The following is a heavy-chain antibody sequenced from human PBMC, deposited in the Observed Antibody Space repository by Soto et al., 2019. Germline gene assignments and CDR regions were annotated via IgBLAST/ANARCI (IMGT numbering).Heavy chain of an antibody. J-gene: IGHJ6*02. D-gene: IGHD3-16*02. V-gene: IGHV1-69*13. Sequence: SVKVSCKASGGTFSSYAISWVRQAPGQGLEWMGGIIPIFGTANYAQKFQGRVTITADESTSTAYMELSSLRSEDTAVYYCARDDEPMITFGGVIAYSMDFWGQGTTVTVYS. CDR1: GGTFSSYA. CDR2: IIPIFGTA. CDR3: ARDDEPMITFGGVIAYSMDF.